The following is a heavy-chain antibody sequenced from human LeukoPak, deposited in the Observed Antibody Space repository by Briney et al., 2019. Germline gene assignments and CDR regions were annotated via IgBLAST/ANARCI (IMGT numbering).Heavy chain of an antibody. CDR2: ISGSGGAT. J-gene: IGHJ4*02. D-gene: IGHD6-13*01. Sequence: GGSLRLSCAASGFTFSNYSMTWVRQAPGKGLEWVSGISGSGGATYYADSMKGRFTISRDNSKNTLYLQVNSLRAEDTAVYYCAKAHSSSWYYFDYWGQGTLVTVSS. V-gene: IGHV3-23*01. CDR1: GFTFSNYS. CDR3: AKAHSSSWYYFDY.